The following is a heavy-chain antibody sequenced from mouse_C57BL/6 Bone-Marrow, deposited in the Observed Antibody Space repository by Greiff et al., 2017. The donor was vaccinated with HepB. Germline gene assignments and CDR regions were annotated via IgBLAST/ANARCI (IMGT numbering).Heavy chain of an antibody. J-gene: IGHJ1*03. Sequence: QVQLQQPGAELVRPGSSVKLSCKASGYTFTSYWMDWVKQRPGQGLEWIGNIYPSDSETHYNQKFKDKATLTVDKSSSTAYMQLSSLTSEDSAVYYCARLILRPRYFDVWGTGTTGTVSS. CDR3: ARLILRPRYFDV. CDR1: GYTFTSYW. V-gene: IGHV1-61*01. D-gene: IGHD1-1*01. CDR2: IYPSDSET.